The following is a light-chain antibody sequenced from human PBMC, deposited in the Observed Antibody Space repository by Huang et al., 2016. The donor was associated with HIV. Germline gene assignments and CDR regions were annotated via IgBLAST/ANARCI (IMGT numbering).Light chain of an antibody. CDR3: QQYYTYPHS. CDR1: QGISSY. J-gene: IGKJ2*01. V-gene: IGKV1-8*01. CDR2: AAS. Sequence: AIRMTQSPSSLSASTGDRVTITCRASQGISSYLAWYQQKPGKAPKLLIYAASTRQRGVPSRFSGSGFGTDFTLTISSLQSEDLGSYHCQQYYTYPHSFGQGTKLEI.